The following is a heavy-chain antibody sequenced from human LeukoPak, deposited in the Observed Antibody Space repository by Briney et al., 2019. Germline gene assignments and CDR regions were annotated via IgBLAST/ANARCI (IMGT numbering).Heavy chain of an antibody. CDR3: TKEGLTPFDY. D-gene: IGHD1-14*01. J-gene: IGHJ4*02. Sequence: SLRLSCAGSGFIFADVAMHWVRQVPGKGLERVSGINWNSGTVGYADSVKGRFTISRDNAKNSLYLQMNSLKFDDTAFYYCTKEGLTPFDYWGQGTLVTVSS. CDR1: GFIFADVA. CDR2: INWNSGTV. V-gene: IGHV3-9*01.